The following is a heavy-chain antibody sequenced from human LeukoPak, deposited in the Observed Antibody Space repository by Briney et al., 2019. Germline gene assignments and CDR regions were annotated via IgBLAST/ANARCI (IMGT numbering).Heavy chain of an antibody. CDR1: GYTFTSYY. CDR2: INPSGGST. J-gene: IGHJ4*02. V-gene: IGHV1-46*01. CDR3: ATDRYVGSHGGDFDY. D-gene: IGHD1-26*01. Sequence: ASVKVSCKASGYTFTSYYMHWVRQAPRQALEWMGIINPSGGSTSYTQKLQGRVTMTRGTSTITVSMEMSSLRSEDTAVYYCATDRYVGSHGGDFDYWGQGTLVTVSS.